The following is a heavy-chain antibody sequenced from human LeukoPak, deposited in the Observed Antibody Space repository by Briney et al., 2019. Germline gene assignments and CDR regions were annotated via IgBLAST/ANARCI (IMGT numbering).Heavy chain of an antibody. V-gene: IGHV1-18*01. CDR2: ISAYNGNT. D-gene: IGHD3-16*01. J-gene: IGHJ5*02. Sequence: GASVKVSCKASGYTFNSHGITWVRQAPGQGLEWMGWISAYNGNTNYAQKLQGRVTMTTDTSMSTAYMELGSLRSDDTAVYYCARDQYYDSKGWFDPWGQGTLVTVSS. CDR3: ARDQYYDSKGWFDP. CDR1: GYTFNSHG.